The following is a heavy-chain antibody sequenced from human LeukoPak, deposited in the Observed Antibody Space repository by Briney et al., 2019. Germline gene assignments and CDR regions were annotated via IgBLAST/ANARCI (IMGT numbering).Heavy chain of an antibody. CDR2: ISYDGSNK. J-gene: IGHJ4*02. V-gene: IGHV3-30*18. CDR3: AKDREGTTFDN. Sequence: PGRSLRLSCAASGFTFSNYDMHRVRQAPGKGLEWVAVISYDGSNKYYADSVKGRFTISRDNSKNTVYLQMNSLRAEDTAVYYCAKDREGTTFDNWGQGTLVTVSS. CDR1: GFTFSNYD. D-gene: IGHD1-7*01.